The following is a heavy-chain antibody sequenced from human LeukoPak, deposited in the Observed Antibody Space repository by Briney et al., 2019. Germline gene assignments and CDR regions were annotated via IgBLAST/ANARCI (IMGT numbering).Heavy chain of an antibody. CDR3: ARDSGIFGRPFDY. D-gene: IGHD3-3*02. CDR1: GFTFSTYS. J-gene: IGHJ4*02. Sequence: GGSLRLSCAASGFTFSTYSMNWVRQAPGKGLEWVSSISSSSSYIYYADSVQGRFTISRDNARNSLFLQMNSLRVEDTAVYYCARDSGIFGRPFDYWGQGTLVTVSS. V-gene: IGHV3-21*01. CDR2: ISSSSSYI.